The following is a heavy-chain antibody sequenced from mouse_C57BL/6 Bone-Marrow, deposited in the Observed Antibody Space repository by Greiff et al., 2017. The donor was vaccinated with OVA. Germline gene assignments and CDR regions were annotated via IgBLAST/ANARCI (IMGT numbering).Heavy chain of an antibody. CDR2: IDPSDSYT. CDR1: GYTFTSYW. CDR3: AREIICYYGSSFFDY. D-gene: IGHD1-1*01. Sequence: QVQLQQPGAELVMPGASVKLSCKASGYTFTSYWMHWVEPRAGTSLEWIGEIDPSDSYTNYNQKFKGKSTLTVDKSSSTAYMQLSSLTSEDSAVYYCAREIICYYGSSFFDYWGQGTTLTVSS. V-gene: IGHV1-69*01. J-gene: IGHJ2*01.